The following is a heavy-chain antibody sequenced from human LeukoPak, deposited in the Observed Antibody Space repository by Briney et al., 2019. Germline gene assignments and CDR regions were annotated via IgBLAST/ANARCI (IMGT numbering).Heavy chain of an antibody. CDR3: ARSVFGKGVSFDP. V-gene: IGHV1-8*02. CDR2: MNPYSGDT. CDR1: GYTFTGYY. J-gene: IGHJ5*02. Sequence: GASVKVSCKASGYTFTGYYTHWVRQAPGQGLEWMGWMNPYSGDTGYTQKFQGRVTMTRDTSITTAYMELSSLRSEDTAVYYCARSVFGKGVSFDPWGQGTLVTVSS. D-gene: IGHD3-3*02.